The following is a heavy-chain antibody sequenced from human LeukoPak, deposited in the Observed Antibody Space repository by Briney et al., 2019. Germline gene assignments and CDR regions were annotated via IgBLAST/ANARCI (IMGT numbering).Heavy chain of an antibody. CDR1: GFTFSSYS. CDR3: AKDPQIYDYVWGSYRPGAFDI. Sequence: PGGSLRLSCAASGFTFSSYSMNWVRQAPGKGLEWVSSISSSSSYIYYADSVKGRFTISRDNSKNTLYLQMNSLRAEDTAVYYCAKDPQIYDYVWGSYRPGAFDIWGQGTMVTVSS. CDR2: ISSSSSYI. J-gene: IGHJ3*02. V-gene: IGHV3-21*01. D-gene: IGHD3-16*02.